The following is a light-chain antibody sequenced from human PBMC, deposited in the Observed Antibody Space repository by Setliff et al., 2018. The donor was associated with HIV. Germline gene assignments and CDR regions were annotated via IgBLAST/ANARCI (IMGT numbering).Light chain of an antibody. J-gene: IGLJ2*01. V-gene: IGLV2-11*01. CDR2: DVS. CDR1: SSDVGGYNY. Sequence: QSVLTQPRSVSGSLGQSVTISCTGTSSDVGGYNYVSWYQQHPGKAPKLMIYDVSKRPSGVPDRFSGSKSGNTASLTISGLQAEDEADYYCCSYAGSYIHVVFGGGTKVTVL. CDR3: CSYAGSYIHVV.